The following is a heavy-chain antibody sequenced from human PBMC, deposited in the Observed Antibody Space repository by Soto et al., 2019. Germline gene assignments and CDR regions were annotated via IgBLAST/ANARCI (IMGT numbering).Heavy chain of an antibody. D-gene: IGHD1-26*01. V-gene: IGHV1-2*04. CDR1: GYTFTGYY. CDR3: ARASSGSYSNWFDP. CDR2: INPNSGGT. Sequence: GASVKVSCKASGYTFTGYYMHWVRQAPGQGLEWMGWINPNSGGTNYAQKFQGWVTMTRDTSISTAYMELSRLRSDDTAVYYCARASSGSYSNWFDPWGQGTLVTVSS. J-gene: IGHJ5*02.